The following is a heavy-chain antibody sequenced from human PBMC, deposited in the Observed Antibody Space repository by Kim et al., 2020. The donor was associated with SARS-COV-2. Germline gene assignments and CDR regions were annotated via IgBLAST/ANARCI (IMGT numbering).Heavy chain of an antibody. V-gene: IGHV4-59*09. CDR3: ARGGAVAGY. CDR2: GST. D-gene: IGHD6-19*01. Sequence: GSTNYNPSLKNRVPISVDTSKNQFSLKLSSVTAADTAVYYCARGGAVAGYWGQGTLVTVSS. J-gene: IGHJ4*02.